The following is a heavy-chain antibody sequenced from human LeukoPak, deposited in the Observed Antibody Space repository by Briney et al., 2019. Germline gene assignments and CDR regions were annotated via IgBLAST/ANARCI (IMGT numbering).Heavy chain of an antibody. CDR1: GFTFSSYW. CDR3: ARRVSVPIYYYYYYGMDV. CDR2: IKQDGSEK. J-gene: IGHJ6*02. V-gene: IGHV3-7*03. D-gene: IGHD2-21*01. Sequence: GGSLRLSCAASGFTFSSYWMSWVRQAPGKGLEWVANIKQDGSEKYYVDSVKGRFTISRDNAKNSLYLQMNSLRAEDTAVYYCARRVSVPIYYYYYYGMDVWGQGTTVTVSS.